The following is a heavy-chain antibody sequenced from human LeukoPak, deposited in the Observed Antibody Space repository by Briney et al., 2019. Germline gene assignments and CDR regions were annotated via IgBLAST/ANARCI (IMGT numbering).Heavy chain of an antibody. Sequence: PGGSLRLSCAASGFTFSNYWMTWVRQAPGKGLEWVAFIRYDGSNKYYADSVKGRFTISRDNSKNTLYLQMNSLRAADTAVYYCAKMYCTGGSCYDCFDYWGQGTLVTVSS. D-gene: IGHD2-15*01. J-gene: IGHJ4*02. CDR2: IRYDGSNK. CDR1: GFTFSNYW. V-gene: IGHV3-30*02. CDR3: AKMYCTGGSCYDCFDY.